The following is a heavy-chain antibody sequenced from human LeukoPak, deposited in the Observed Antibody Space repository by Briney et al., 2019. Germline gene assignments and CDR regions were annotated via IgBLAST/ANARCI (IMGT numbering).Heavy chain of an antibody. D-gene: IGHD3-3*01. J-gene: IGHJ4*02. CDR2: ISGSGGST. V-gene: IGHV3-23*01. CDR3: AKDEYYDFWSGYPVGY. CDR1: GFTFSSYA. Sequence: GGSLRLSCAASGFTFSSYAMSWVRQAPGKGLEWVSAISGSGGSTYYADSVKGRFTISRDNSKNTLYLQMNSLRAEDTAVYYCAKDEYYDFWSGYPVGYWGQRTLVTVSS.